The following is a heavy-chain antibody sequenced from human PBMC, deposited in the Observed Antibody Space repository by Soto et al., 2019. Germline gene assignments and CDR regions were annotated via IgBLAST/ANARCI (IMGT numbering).Heavy chain of an antibody. Sequence: XXSLNICCKWSGNIFTSDWIDWVRQLPGKGLEWMGIIYPGDSDTRYSPSFQGQVTISADKSISTAYLQWSSLKASDTAMYYCARRFSYGSGYYYGMDVWGQGTTVTVSS. CDR2: IYPGDSDT. V-gene: IGHV5-51*01. J-gene: IGHJ6*02. CDR1: GNIFTSDW. D-gene: IGHD3-10*01. CDR3: ARRFSYGSGYYYGMDV.